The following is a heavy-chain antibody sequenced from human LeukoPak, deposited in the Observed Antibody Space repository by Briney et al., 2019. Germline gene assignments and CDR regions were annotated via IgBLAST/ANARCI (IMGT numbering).Heavy chain of an antibody. Sequence: GGSLRLSCAASGFTFRDYAMSWVRQAPGKGLEWVSAIRGSGTSTFYADSVQGRFAISRDNSKDTMYLQMDSLRAEDRAVYYCAKCGGGDCYPGGAFDVWGQGTMVIVSS. CDR3: AKCGGGDCYPGGAFDV. J-gene: IGHJ3*01. V-gene: IGHV3-23*01. D-gene: IGHD2-21*02. CDR1: GFTFRDYA. CDR2: IRGSGTST.